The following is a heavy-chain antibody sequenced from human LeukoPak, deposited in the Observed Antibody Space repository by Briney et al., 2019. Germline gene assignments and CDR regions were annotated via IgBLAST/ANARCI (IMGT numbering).Heavy chain of an antibody. CDR2: ISSSSTYI. CDR3: ARDSIGDY. CDR1: GFTFSSYA. Sequence: GGSLRLSCAASGFTFSSYAMNWVRQAPGKGLEWVSSISSSSTYIYYADSMKGRFTISRDNAKNSLYLQMNSLRAEDTAVYYCARDSIGDYWGQGTLVTVSS. J-gene: IGHJ4*02. V-gene: IGHV3-21*06. D-gene: IGHD2-21*01.